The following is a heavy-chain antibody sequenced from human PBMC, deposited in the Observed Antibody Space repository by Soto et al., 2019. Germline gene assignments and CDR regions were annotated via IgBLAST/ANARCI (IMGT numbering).Heavy chain of an antibody. D-gene: IGHD3-10*01. CDR1: GGTLSDYT. Sequence: QVHLVQSGTEVKKPGSSVTVSCKASGGTLSDYTFVWVRQAPGQGLECMGRIIPLLGITHNEQNLQGRLTLTADKSSATVYMELSSLISDDTAVYYCRVRVVTGLRALDVWGQGTTVTVSS. J-gene: IGHJ6*02. V-gene: IGHV1-69*02. CDR2: IIPLLGIT. CDR3: RVRVVTGLRALDV.